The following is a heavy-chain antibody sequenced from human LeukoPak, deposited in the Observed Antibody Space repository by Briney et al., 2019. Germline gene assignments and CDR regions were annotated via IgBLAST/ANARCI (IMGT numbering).Heavy chain of an antibody. V-gene: IGHV3-23*01. J-gene: IGHJ4*02. Sequence: PGGALRLSFSASGFTFNNYGMARVRQAPGKGLEWVSTIAVVGGNTHYADSVEGRFTISRQDSNNALHLQLNSLRAEDTAIYYCARDCCSGGGPLDIWGQGTLVTVSS. CDR3: ARDCCSGGGPLDI. CDR2: IAVVGGNT. D-gene: IGHD2-15*01. CDR1: GFTFNNYG.